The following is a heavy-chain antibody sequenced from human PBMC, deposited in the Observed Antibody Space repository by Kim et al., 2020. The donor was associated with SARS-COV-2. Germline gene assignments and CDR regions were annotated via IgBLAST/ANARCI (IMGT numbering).Heavy chain of an antibody. Sequence: GGSLRLSCAASGFTVSSNYMSWVRQAPGKGLEWVSVIYSGGSRYYSDSVKGRFTISRDNSKNTLYLQMNSLRAEDTAVYYCARMDYDYVWDWFDPWGQGTLVTVSS. CDR3: ARMDYDYVWDWFDP. D-gene: IGHD3-16*01. CDR1: GFTVSSNY. V-gene: IGHV3-53*01. J-gene: IGHJ5*02. CDR2: IYSGGSR.